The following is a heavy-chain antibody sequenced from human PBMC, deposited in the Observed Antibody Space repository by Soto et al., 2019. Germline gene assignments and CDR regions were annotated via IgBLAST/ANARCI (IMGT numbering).Heavy chain of an antibody. CDR1: GDTLNNYI. CDR2: IIPIFGTT. D-gene: IGHD2-21*01. J-gene: IGHJ5*02. Sequence: QVQLVQSGAEVKKPGSSVKVSCKASGDTLNNYIFNWVRQAPGQGLEWMGGIIPIFGTTIYAQKFQGRVAITADDSTNSTYMELSGLRSDDTAVFYCARAYCGYGTCYNWILNSFDPWGQGTLVTVSS. V-gene: IGHV1-69*01. CDR3: ARAYCGYGTCYNWILNSFDP.